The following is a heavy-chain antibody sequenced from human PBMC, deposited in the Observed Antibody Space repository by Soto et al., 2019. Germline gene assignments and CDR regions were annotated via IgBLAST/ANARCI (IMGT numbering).Heavy chain of an antibody. CDR2: IYYSGST. Sequence: QLQLQESGPGLVKPSETLSLTCTVSGGSISSSSYYWGWIRQPPGKGLEWIGSIYYSGSTYYTPSLKSRVTRSVVTSKNQFSLKLSSVTVADTAVYYWARSIKAYYYDSSGRPRYYFYYWGQVTLVTVS. J-gene: IGHJ4*02. CDR3: ARSIKAYYYDSSGRPRYYFYY. D-gene: IGHD3-22*01. V-gene: IGHV4-39*01. CDR1: GGSISSSSYY.